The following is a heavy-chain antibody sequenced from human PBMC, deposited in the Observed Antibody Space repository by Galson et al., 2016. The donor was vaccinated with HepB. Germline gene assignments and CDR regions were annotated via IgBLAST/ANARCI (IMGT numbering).Heavy chain of an antibody. Sequence: SLRLSCAASGFTFSSSAMHWVRQAPGKGLEWVAVIWFDGSKKYYADSVKGRFTISRDNSKNILYLQMSSLRAEDTAVYYCARVGAVGMGNAIDPWGQGTLVTVSS. CDR1: GFTFSSSA. V-gene: IGHV3-33*01. D-gene: IGHD6-13*01. J-gene: IGHJ5*02. CDR2: IWFDGSKK. CDR3: ARVGAVGMGNAIDP.